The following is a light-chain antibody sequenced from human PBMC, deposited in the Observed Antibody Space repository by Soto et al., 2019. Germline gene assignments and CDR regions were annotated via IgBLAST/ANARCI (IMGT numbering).Light chain of an antibody. V-gene: IGKV3-11*01. CDR3: QQRSNWTPENT. CDR2: DAS. CDR1: QSVSSY. J-gene: IGKJ2*01. Sequence: EIVLTQSPATLSLSPGERATLSCRASQSVSSYLAWYQQKPGQAPRLLIYDASNRATGIPARFSGSGSGTDFTLTFISLESESSAVYYCQQRSNWTPENTFGQGTKLETK.